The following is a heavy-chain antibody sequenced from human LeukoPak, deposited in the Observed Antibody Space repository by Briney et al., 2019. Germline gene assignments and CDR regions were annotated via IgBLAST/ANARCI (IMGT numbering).Heavy chain of an antibody. D-gene: IGHD1-26*01. CDR3: ARGFGGSYSPFDY. CDR2: IYHSGST. CDR1: GGSISSGGYY. J-gene: IGHJ4*02. Sequence: SQTLSLTCTVSGGSISSGGYYWSWIRQPPGKGLEWIGYIYHSGSTYYNPSLKSRVTISVDRSKNQFSLKLSSVTVADTAVYYCARGFGGSYSPFDYWGQGTLVTVSS. V-gene: IGHV4-30-2*01.